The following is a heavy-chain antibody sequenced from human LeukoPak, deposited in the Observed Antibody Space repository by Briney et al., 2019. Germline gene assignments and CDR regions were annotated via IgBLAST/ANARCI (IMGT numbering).Heavy chain of an antibody. CDR3: ASLASKWLSSDY. J-gene: IGHJ4*02. CDR2: ISSSSSYI. CDR1: GFTFSSYS. V-gene: IGHV3-21*01. D-gene: IGHD6-19*01. Sequence: AGGSLRLSCAASGFTFSSYSMNWVRQAPGKGLEWVSSISSSSSYIYYADSVKGRFTISRDNAKNSLYLQMNSLRAEDTAVYYCASLASKWLSSDYWGQGTLVTVSS.